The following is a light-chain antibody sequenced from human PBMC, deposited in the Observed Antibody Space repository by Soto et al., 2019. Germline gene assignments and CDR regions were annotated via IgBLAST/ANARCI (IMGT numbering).Light chain of an antibody. Sequence: QLVLTQPPSVSGAPGQRVTISCTGSSSNSGAGYDVHWYQQLPGTAPNLLIYGNDNRPSGVPDRFSGSKSGTSASLAITGLQAEDEAVYYCQSYDSRLSGSVFGGGTKVTVL. V-gene: IGLV1-40*01. J-gene: IGLJ3*02. CDR3: QSYDSRLSGSV. CDR1: SSNSGAGYD. CDR2: GND.